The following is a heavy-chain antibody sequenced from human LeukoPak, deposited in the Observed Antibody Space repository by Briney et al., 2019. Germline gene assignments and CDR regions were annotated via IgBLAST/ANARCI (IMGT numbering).Heavy chain of an antibody. CDR3: ARQHRSWRYYFDY. Sequence: SVTLCLTCTVSGGSISSSSYYWGWIRQPPGKGLEWIGSIYYSGSTYYNPSLKSRVTISVDTSKNQFSLKLSSVTAADTAVYYCARQHRSWRYYFDYCGQGTLVTVSS. J-gene: IGHJ4*02. V-gene: IGHV4-39*01. CDR2: IYYSGST. CDR1: GGSISSSSYY. D-gene: IGHD6-13*01.